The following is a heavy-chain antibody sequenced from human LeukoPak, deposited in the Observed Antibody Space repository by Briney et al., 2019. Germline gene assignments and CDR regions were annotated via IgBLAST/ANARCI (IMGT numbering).Heavy chain of an antibody. Sequence: GGSLRLSCAASGFTFSDYWMHWVRQAPGKGLEWVARVYSDVRRIKYADSVKGRFTISRDNAKNTLYLQMNALRVEDTAVYYCATSPVISRDWGQGTLVTVSS. D-gene: IGHD2-21*01. J-gene: IGHJ4*02. V-gene: IGHV3-74*03. CDR3: ATSPVISRD. CDR1: GFTFSDYW. CDR2: VYSDVRRI.